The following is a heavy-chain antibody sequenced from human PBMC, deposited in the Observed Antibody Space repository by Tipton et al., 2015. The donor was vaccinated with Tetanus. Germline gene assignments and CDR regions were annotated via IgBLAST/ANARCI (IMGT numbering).Heavy chain of an antibody. V-gene: IGHV3-21*06. D-gene: IGHD1-26*01. CDR1: GFTFSGYS. CDR2: ISSSGSHM. CDR3: AREGSSGWFDP. Sequence: SLRLSCAASGFTFSGYSVNWVRQAPGKGLEWVSSISSSGSHMYYAESVRGRFSISRDNAKNSLYLQMNSLRADDTALYYCAREGSSGWFDPWGRGTLVTVPS. J-gene: IGHJ5*02.